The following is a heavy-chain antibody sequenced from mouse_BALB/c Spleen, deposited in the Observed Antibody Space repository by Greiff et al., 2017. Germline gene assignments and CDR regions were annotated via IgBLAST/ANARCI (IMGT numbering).Heavy chain of an antibody. CDR3: ARVHDYAMDY. V-gene: IGHV1S81*02. J-gene: IGHJ4*01. Sequence: QVQLQQPGAELVKPGASVKLSCKASGYTFTSYYMSWVKQRPGQGLEWIGGINPSNGGTNFNEKFKSKATLTVDKASSTAYMQLSSLTSEDSAVYYCARVHDYAMDYWGQGTSVTVSA. CDR2: INPSNGGT. CDR1: GYTFTSYY.